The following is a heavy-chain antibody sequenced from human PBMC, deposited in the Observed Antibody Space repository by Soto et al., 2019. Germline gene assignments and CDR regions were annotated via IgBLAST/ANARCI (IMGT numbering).Heavy chain of an antibody. V-gene: IGHV3-74*01. Sequence: GGSLRLSCAASGLTFNRYWIHWVRHAPGKGLVWVSHINTDGSNTNYADSVKGRFTISRENAKSTLFLQMNSLRDEDTAVYYCAREFCSGGNCYTYYFDPWGQGIPVTVSS. CDR3: AREFCSGGNCYTYYFDP. CDR2: INTDGSNT. J-gene: IGHJ5*02. D-gene: IGHD2-15*01. CDR1: GLTFNRYW.